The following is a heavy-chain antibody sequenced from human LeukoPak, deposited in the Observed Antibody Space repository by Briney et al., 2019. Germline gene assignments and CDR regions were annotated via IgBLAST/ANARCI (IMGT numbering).Heavy chain of an antibody. CDR1: GGSVSSGTYY. D-gene: IGHD3-22*01. V-gene: IGHV4-61*01. CDR2: IYYSGST. J-gene: IGHJ3*02. Sequence: SETLSLTCTVSGGSVSSGTYYWSWIRQPPGKGLEWIGYIYYSGSTNYNPSLKSRVTISVDTSKNQFSLKLSSVTAADTAVYYCARDPYYYDSSPSGAFDIWGQGTMVTVSS. CDR3: ARDPYYYDSSPSGAFDI.